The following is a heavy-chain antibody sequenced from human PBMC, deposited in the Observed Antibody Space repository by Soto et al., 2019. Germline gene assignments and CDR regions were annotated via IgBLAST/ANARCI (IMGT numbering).Heavy chain of an antibody. J-gene: IGHJ6*02. Sequence: PGGSLRLSCAASGFTFSSYAMHWVRQAPGKGLEWVAVISYDGSNKYYADSVRGRFTISRDNSKNTLYLQMNSLRAEDTAVYYCARGGSAVYYYYGMDVWGQGTTVTVSS. CDR3: ARGGSAVYYYYGMDV. D-gene: IGHD2-15*01. V-gene: IGHV3-30-3*01. CDR2: ISYDGSNK. CDR1: GFTFSSYA.